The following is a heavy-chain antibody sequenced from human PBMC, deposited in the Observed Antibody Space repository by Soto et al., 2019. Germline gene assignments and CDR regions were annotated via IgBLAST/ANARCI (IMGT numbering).Heavy chain of an antibody. CDR2: ISVSDVFI. J-gene: IGHJ4*02. V-gene: IGHV3-23*01. CDR3: TRETIDGPTGLDS. CDR1: VFNVGALG. D-gene: IGHD1-1*01. Sequence: HPGGSLRLSCAASVFNVGALGVNWVRQAPGKGLEWVAGISVSDVFIYYSDSVRGRFYISRDASENILYLQMNSLRVDDTALYYCTRETIDGPTGLDSWGPGTMVTVSS.